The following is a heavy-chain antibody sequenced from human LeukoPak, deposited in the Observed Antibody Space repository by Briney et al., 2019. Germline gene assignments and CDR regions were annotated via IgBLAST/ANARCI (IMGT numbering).Heavy chain of an antibody. CDR2: IYYSGST. J-gene: IGHJ6*03. Sequence: PSETLSLTRTVSGGSISSYYWSWIRQPPGKGLEWIGYIYYSGSTNYNPSLKSRVTISVDTSKNQFSLKLSSVTAADTAVYYCASLAMVRGVIITDYYMDVWGKGTTVTVSS. V-gene: IGHV4-59*01. CDR3: ASLAMVRGVIITDYYMDV. CDR1: GGSISSYY. D-gene: IGHD3-10*01.